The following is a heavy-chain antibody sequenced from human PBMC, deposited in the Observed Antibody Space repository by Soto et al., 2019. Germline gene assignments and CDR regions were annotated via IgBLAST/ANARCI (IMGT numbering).Heavy chain of an antibody. D-gene: IGHD3-9*01. V-gene: IGHV4-59*01. CDR1: NGSISTYY. Sequence: SETLSLTCSVSNGSISTYYWTWVRQPPGKGLEWIGYVYYSGSTNYNPSLKSRVAMSVDTSKNQFSLELKSVTAADTATYYCVRDYLLTGFDTWGQGTLVTVSS. CDR3: VRDYLLTGFDT. J-gene: IGHJ5*02. CDR2: VYYSGST.